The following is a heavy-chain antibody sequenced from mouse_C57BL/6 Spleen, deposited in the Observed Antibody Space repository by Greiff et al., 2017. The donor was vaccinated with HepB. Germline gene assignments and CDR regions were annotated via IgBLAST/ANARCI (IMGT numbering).Heavy chain of an antibody. CDR1: GYSFTGYY. CDR3: ARSRGISFDY. V-gene: IGHV1-42*01. J-gene: IGHJ2*01. CDR2: INPSTGGT. Sequence: VQLKQSGPELVKPGASVKISCKASGYSFTGYYMNWVKQSPEKSLEWIGEINPSTGGTTYNQKFKAKATLTVDKSSSTAYMQLKSLTSEDSAVYYCARSRGISFDYWGQGTTLTVSS.